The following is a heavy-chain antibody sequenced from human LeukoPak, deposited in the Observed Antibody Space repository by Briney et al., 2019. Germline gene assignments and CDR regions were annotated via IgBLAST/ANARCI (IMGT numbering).Heavy chain of an antibody. Sequence: SETLSLTCAVYGGSFSGYYWSWIRQPPGKGLEGMGEINHSGSTNYNPSLKSRVTISVDTSKNQFSLKLSSVTAADTAVYYCARTLRLRSYYFDYWGQGTLVTVSS. J-gene: IGHJ4*02. CDR3: ARTLRLRSYYFDY. CDR2: INHSGST. V-gene: IGHV4-34*01. CDR1: GGSFSGYY. D-gene: IGHD5-12*01.